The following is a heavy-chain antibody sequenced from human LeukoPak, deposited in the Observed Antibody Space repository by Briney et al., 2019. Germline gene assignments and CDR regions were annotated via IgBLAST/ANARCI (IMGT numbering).Heavy chain of an antibody. V-gene: IGHV4-34*01. Sequence: SETLSLTCAVSGGSFSGYYWYWIRQPPGKGLEWIGEINHGESTNYNPSLKSRATLSVDTSKNQFSVKLTSVTAADTAVYYCARGRTYYYDTSRYYPSIFYGMDVWGQGNTVIVSS. CDR2: INHGEST. CDR3: ARGRTYYYDTSRYYPSIFYGMDV. D-gene: IGHD3-22*01. CDR1: GGSFSGYY. J-gene: IGHJ6*02.